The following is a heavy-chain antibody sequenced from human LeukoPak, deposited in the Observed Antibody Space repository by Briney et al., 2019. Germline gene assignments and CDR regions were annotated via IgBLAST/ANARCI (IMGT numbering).Heavy chain of an antibody. V-gene: IGHV3-66*04. CDR1: GFTVSSNY. CDR2: IYSGGST. D-gene: IGHD6-19*01. J-gene: IGHJ4*02. CDR3: ARLLSGIAVAGYFDY. Sequence: QTGGSLRLSCAASGFTVSSNYMSWVRQAPGKGLEWVSVIYSGGSTYYADSVKGRFTISRDNSKNTLYLQMNSLRAEDTAVYYCARLLSGIAVAGYFDYWGQGTLVTVSS.